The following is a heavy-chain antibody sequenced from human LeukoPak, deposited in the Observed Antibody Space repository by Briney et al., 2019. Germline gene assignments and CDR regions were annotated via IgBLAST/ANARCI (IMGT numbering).Heavy chain of an antibody. Sequence: PGGSLRLSCAASGFTFSSYEMNWVRQAPGKGLEWVSHISSSGSTIYYADSVKGRFTISRDNAKNSLYLQMNSLRAEDTAVYYCATYYDFWSGYSDYWGQGTLLTVSS. J-gene: IGHJ4*02. CDR3: ATYYDFWSGYSDY. V-gene: IGHV3-48*03. D-gene: IGHD3-3*01. CDR2: ISSSGSTI. CDR1: GFTFSSYE.